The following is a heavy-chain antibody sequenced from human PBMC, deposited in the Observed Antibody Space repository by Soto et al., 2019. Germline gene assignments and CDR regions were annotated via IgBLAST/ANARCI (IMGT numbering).Heavy chain of an antibody. Sequence: QLQLQESGPGLVKPSETLSLTCTVSGGSISSSSYYWGWIRQPPGKGLEWIGSIYYSGSTYYNPSPMSRVTFTEETSKNQCSLKLSSVAAADTAVYYCASHKTVRGIWFDPWGQGTLVTVSS. D-gene: IGHD3-10*01. V-gene: IGHV4-39*01. CDR2: IYYSGST. CDR1: GGSISSSSYY. J-gene: IGHJ5*02. CDR3: ASHKTVRGIWFDP.